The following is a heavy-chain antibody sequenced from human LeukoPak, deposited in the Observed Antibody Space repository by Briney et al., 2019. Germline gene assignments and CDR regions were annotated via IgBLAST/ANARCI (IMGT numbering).Heavy chain of an antibody. CDR2: IRYDGSNK. CDR3: AKDLDIVATAWGGSLDY. CDR1: GFTFSSYG. Sequence: GGSLRLSCAASGFTFSSYGMHWVRQAPGKGLGWVAFIRYDGSNKYYADSVKGRFTISRDNSKNTLYLQMNSLRAEDTAVYYCAKDLDIVATAWGGSLDYWGQGTLVTVSS. D-gene: IGHD5-12*01. V-gene: IGHV3-30*02. J-gene: IGHJ4*02.